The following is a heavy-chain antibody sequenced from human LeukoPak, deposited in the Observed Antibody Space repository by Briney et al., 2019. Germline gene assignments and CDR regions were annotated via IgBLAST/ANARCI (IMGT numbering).Heavy chain of an antibody. CDR3: ARELNSYGYFDY. Sequence: GGSLRLSCAASGFTFSSYSMNWVRQAPGKGLEWVSSISSSSSYIYYADSVKGRFTISRNNAKNSLYLQMNSLRAEDTAVYYCARELNSYGYFDYWGQGTLVTVSS. J-gene: IGHJ4*02. CDR1: GFTFSSYS. CDR2: ISSSSSYI. V-gene: IGHV3-21*01. D-gene: IGHD5-18*01.